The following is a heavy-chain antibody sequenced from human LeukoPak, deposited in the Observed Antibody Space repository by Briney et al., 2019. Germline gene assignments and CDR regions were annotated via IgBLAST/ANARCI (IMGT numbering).Heavy chain of an antibody. Sequence: PGGSLRLSCAVSGFTFSSYSMNGVRQAPGKGLEWISYSNTVSSTTYYADSVKGRFTISTDNAKNSLYLQMNGLRAEDTAVYYCARDQYYAFDYWGQGILVTVSS. CDR2: SNTVSSTT. CDR3: ARDQYYAFDY. D-gene: IGHD3-3*01. V-gene: IGHV3-48*01. J-gene: IGHJ4*02. CDR1: GFTFSSYS.